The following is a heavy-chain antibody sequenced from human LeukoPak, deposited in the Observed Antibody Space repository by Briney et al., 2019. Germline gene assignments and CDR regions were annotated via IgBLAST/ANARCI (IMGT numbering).Heavy chain of an antibody. J-gene: IGHJ4*02. CDR3: ARRTLDCSSTSCSYYFDY. V-gene: IGHV1-69*06. Sequence: ASVRVSCKASGGTFSSYAISWVRQAPGQGLEWMGGIIPIFGTANYAQKFQGRVTITADKSTSTAYMELSSLRSEDTTAYYCARRTLDCSSTSCSYYFDYWGQGTLVTVSS. D-gene: IGHD2-2*01. CDR1: GGTFSSYA. CDR2: IIPIFGTA.